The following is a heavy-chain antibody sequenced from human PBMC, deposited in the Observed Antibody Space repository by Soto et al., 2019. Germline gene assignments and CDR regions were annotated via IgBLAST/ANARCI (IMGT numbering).Heavy chain of an antibody. D-gene: IGHD3-10*01. V-gene: IGHV6-1*01. CDR3: PRDRAQYGMDV. J-gene: IGHJ6*02. CDR1: RDSVYSNSSR. Sequence: PSHTLSLTCSISRDSVYSNSSRWNWIRQSPPRGLEWLGRTYHRSKWHNDSAESVKSRITINPDTSKNQFSLQLNSVTPEDTAVYYCPRDRAQYGMDVWGQGTTVNV. CDR2: TYHRSKWHN.